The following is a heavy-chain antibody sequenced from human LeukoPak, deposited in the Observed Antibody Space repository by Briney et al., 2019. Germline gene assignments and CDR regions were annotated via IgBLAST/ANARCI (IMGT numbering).Heavy chain of an antibody. Sequence: SETLSLTCTVSGGSISSTICYWGWIRQPPGKGLEWIGSIYYRGSTYYNPSLKSRVAISVDTSKNQFSLKLSSVTAADTAVYYCARDRGDGYDYFWDYWGQGTLVTVSS. CDR3: ARDRGDGYDYFWDY. V-gene: IGHV4-39*07. D-gene: IGHD5-12*01. CDR2: IYYRGST. J-gene: IGHJ4*02. CDR1: GGSISSTICY.